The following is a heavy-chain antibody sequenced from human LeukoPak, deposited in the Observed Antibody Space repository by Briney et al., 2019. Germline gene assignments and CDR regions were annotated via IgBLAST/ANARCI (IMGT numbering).Heavy chain of an antibody. CDR2: INHSGST. Sequence: SETLSLTCAVYGGSFSGYYWSWIRQPPGKGLEWIGEINHSGSTNYNPSLKSRVTISVDTSKNQFSLKLSSVTAADTAVYYCASLVSGWLSIHWGQGTLVTDSS. CDR1: GGSFSGYY. J-gene: IGHJ4*02. D-gene: IGHD6-19*01. V-gene: IGHV4-34*01. CDR3: ASLVSGWLSIH.